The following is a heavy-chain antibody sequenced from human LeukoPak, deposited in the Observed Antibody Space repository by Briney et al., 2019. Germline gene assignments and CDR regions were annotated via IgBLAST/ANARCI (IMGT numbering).Heavy chain of an antibody. Sequence: DPGGSLRLSCAASGFTFSSYGMSWVRQAPGKGLEWVSGISGSGGGTNYADSVKGRFTISRDNSKNTLYLQMNSLRVEDTALYYCAKPQYCSSTSCYGYYYCGMDVWGQGTTVTVSS. D-gene: IGHD2-2*01. CDR3: AKPQYCSSTSCYGYYYCGMDV. CDR1: GFTFSSYG. V-gene: IGHV3-23*01. J-gene: IGHJ6*02. CDR2: ISGSGGGT.